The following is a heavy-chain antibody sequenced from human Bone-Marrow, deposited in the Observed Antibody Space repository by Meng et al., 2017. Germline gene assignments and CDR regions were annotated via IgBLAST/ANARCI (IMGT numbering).Heavy chain of an antibody. J-gene: IGHJ4*02. CDR1: GGTFSSYT. CDR3: ARDEIRRDGYNFVFDY. V-gene: IGHV1-69*04. Sequence: SVKVSCKASGGTFSSYTISWVRQAPGQGLEWMGRIIPILGIANYAQKFQGRVTITADESTSTAYMELSSLRSEDTAVYYCARDEIRRDGYNFVFDYWGQGTLVTVSS. CDR2: IIPILGIA. D-gene: IGHD5-24*01.